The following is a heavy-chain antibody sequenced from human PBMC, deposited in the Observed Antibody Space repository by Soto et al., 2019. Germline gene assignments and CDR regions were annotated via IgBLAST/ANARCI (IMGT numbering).Heavy chain of an antibody. Sequence: PSETLSLTCSVSGDSIITSNYYWGWIRQPPGKGVGWFGHLFYSGGTYYSPSLKSRVSISVDTSKNEFSLQLTSITAADTAIYFCAGRGGGDYFFDSWGQGILVTVSS. CDR2: LFYSGGT. J-gene: IGHJ4*02. CDR3: AGRGGGDYFFDS. D-gene: IGHD4-17*01. V-gene: IGHV4-39*07. CDR1: GDSIITSNYY.